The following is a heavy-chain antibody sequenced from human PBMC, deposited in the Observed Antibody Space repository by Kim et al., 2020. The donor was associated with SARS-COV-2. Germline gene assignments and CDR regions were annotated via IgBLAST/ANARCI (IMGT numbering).Heavy chain of an antibody. J-gene: IGHJ5*02. CDR1: GYTFSNHG. Sequence: ASVKVSCKASGYTFSNHGITWVRQAPGQGLEWMGWISTYNGDITYAQNFQGRFTMITDTSTSTAYMELRSLTSDDTAVYYCARDGGREAGGYDLWGQGTL. D-gene: IGHD3-16*01. V-gene: IGHV1-18*01. CDR3: ARDGGREAGGYDL. CDR2: ISTYNGDI.